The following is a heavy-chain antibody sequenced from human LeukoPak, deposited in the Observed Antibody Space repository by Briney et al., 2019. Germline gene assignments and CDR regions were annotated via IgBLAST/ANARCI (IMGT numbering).Heavy chain of an antibody. CDR1: GFTFSSYG. CDR3: ARVAPLSSSWYGGFDP. D-gene: IGHD6-13*01. J-gene: IGHJ5*02. V-gene: IGHV3-30*03. CDR2: ISYDGSNK. Sequence: GGSLRLSCAASGFTFSSYGMHWVRQAPGKGLEWVAVISYDGSNKYYADSVKGRFTISRDNSKNTLYLQMNSLRAEDTAVYYCARVAPLSSSWYGGFDPWGQGTLVTVSS.